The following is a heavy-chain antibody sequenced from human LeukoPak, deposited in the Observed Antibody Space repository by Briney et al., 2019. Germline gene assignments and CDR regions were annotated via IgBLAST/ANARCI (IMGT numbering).Heavy chain of an antibody. V-gene: IGHV3-7*01. Sequence: GGSLRLFCAASGFTFSSYWMSWVRQAPGKGLEWVANIRQDGSVQNYVDSVKGRFTISRDNAKNSVYLQMSSLRAEDTAVYYCLITTRSRGFDYWGQGTLVTVSS. D-gene: IGHD3-10*01. CDR2: IRQDGSVQ. J-gene: IGHJ4*02. CDR3: LITTRSRGFDY. CDR1: GFTFSSYW.